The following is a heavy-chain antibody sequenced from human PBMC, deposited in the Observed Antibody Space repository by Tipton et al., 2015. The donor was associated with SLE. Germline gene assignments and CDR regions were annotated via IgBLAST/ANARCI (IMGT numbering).Heavy chain of an antibody. V-gene: IGHV4-39*07. CDR3: ARVMGFSWFDP. D-gene: IGHD2-8*01. CDR1: GGSISSSSYY. J-gene: IGHJ5*02. CDR2: IYYSGST. Sequence: LRLSCTVSGGSISSSSYYWGWIRQPPGKGLEWIGSIYYSGSTYYNPSLKSRVTISVDTSKNQFSLKLSSVTAADTAVYYCARVMGFSWFDPWGQGTLVTVSS.